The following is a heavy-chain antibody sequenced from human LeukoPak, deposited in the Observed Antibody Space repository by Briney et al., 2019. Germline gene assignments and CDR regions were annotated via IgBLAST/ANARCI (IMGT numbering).Heavy chain of an antibody. J-gene: IGHJ6*03. Sequence: ASVKVSCKASGYTFTSYYMHWVRQAPGQGLEWMGIINPSGGSTSYAQKFQGRVTMTRDTSTSTAYMELSSLRPEDTAVYYCASSVEGKLRSYYYYYMDVWGKGTTVTVSS. D-gene: IGHD1-7*01. CDR2: INPSGGST. CDR1: GYTFTSYY. V-gene: IGHV1-46*01. CDR3: ASSVEGKLRSYYYYYMDV.